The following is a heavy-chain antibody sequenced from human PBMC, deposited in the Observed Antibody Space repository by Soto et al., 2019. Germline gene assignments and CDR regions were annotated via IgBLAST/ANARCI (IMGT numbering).Heavy chain of an antibody. CDR2: MNPKSGNT. CDR1: GYTFTDYD. V-gene: IGHV1-8*01. Sequence: QVQLVQSGAEVKKPGASVKVSCKASGYTFTDYDINWVRQAPGQGLEWLGWMNPKSGNTGYGPNVEGRVTMTGETSISTAYMELTRLRSEDTAVYYYARSPGGGDYYDFWSTPVYYYMDVWCKGTTVIVSS. CDR3: ARSPGGGDYYDFWSTPVYYYMDV. D-gene: IGHD3-3*01. J-gene: IGHJ6*03.